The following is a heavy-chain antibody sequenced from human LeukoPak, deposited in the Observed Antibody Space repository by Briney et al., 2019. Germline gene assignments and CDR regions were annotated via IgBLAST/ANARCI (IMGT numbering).Heavy chain of an antibody. CDR2: INPNSGGT. CDR3: ARDALRNRHWGAWFDP. D-gene: IGHD7-27*01. Sequence: ASVKVSCKASGYTFTGYYMHWVRQAPGQGLEWMGWINPNSGGTNYAQKFQGRVTMTRDTSISTAYMELSRLRSDDTAVYYCARDALRNRHWGAWFDPWGQGTLVTSPQ. CDR1: GYTFTGYY. J-gene: IGHJ5*02. V-gene: IGHV1-2*02.